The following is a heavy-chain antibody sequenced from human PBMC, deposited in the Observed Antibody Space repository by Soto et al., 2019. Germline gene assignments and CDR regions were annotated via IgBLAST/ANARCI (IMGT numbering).Heavy chain of an antibody. J-gene: IGHJ5*02. V-gene: IGHV3-33*01. D-gene: IGHD6-19*01. CDR2: IWYDGSNK. Sequence: QVQLVESGGGVVQPGRSLRLSCAASGFTFSSYGMHWVRQAPGKGLEWVAVIWYDGSNKYYADSVKGRFTISRDNSKNTLYLQMNSLRAEDTAVYYCASEGSRLGNWFDPWGQGTLVTVSP. CDR1: GFTFSSYG. CDR3: ASEGSRLGNWFDP.